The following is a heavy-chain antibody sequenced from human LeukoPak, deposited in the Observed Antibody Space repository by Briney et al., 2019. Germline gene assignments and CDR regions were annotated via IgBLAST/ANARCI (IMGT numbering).Heavy chain of an antibody. Sequence: TGGSLRLSCAASRFTFSSYSMNWVRQAPGKGLEWVSSISGTSHYIYYADSVKGRFTIFRDNAKNSLYLQMNSLRAEDTAVYYCARDEERYYGSGRDYMDVWGKGTTVTVSS. CDR1: RFTFSSYS. CDR2: ISGTSHYI. CDR3: ARDEERYYGSGRDYMDV. J-gene: IGHJ6*03. V-gene: IGHV3-21*01. D-gene: IGHD3-10*01.